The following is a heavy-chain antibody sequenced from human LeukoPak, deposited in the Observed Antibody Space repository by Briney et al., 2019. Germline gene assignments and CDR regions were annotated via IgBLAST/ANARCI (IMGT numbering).Heavy chain of an antibody. Sequence: GGSLRLSCAASGFTFSDYYMSWIRQAPGKGLEWVSYISSSGSTIYYADSVKGRFTISRDNAKNSLYLQMNSLGAEDTAVYYCAREYSSSHYYYYYMDVWGKGTTVTVSS. D-gene: IGHD6-6*01. CDR2: ISSSGSTI. CDR1: GFTFSDYY. CDR3: AREYSSSHYYYYYMDV. J-gene: IGHJ6*03. V-gene: IGHV3-11*04.